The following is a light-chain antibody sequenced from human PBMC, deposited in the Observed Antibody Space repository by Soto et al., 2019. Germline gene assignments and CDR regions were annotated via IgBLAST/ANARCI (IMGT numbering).Light chain of an antibody. CDR1: SSDVGSYDY. J-gene: IGLJ3*02. CDR2: NVN. CDR3: ASWDDTLQGRV. V-gene: IGLV2-11*01. Sequence: QSALIQPPSVSGSPGQSVTISCTGTSSDVGSYDYVSWYQQHPGTVPKPMIYNVNTRPSGVPDRFSASKSGTSASLAISGLQSEDEADYYCASWDDTLQGRVFGGGTKVTVL.